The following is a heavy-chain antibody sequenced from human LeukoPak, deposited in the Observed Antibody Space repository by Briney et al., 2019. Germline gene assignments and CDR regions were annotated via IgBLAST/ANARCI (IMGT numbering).Heavy chain of an antibody. CDR2: IIPILGIA. V-gene: IGHV1-69*04. CDR3: ARGFGEFNFDY. CDR1: GYTFSSYA. D-gene: IGHD3-10*01. Sequence: SVKVSCKASGYTFSSYAISWVRQAPGQGLEWMGRIIPILGIANYAQKFQGRVTITADKSTSTAYMELSSLRSEDTAVYYCARGFGEFNFDYWGQGTLVTVSS. J-gene: IGHJ4*02.